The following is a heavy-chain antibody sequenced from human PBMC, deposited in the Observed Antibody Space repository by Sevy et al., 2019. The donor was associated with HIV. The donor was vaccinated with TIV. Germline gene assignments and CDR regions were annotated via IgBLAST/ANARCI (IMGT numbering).Heavy chain of an antibody. Sequence: ASVKVSCKVSGYTLTAFAMHWVRQAPGKGLEWMGTFDPEDDERIYAQKFQGRVSMTEDTSADTAYMELSSLRSEETAIYYCATTKDYYDSSAYPVDYWGQGTLVTVSS. CDR1: GYTLTAFA. V-gene: IGHV1-24*01. CDR3: ATTKDYYDSSAYPVDY. CDR2: FDPEDDER. D-gene: IGHD3-22*01. J-gene: IGHJ4*02.